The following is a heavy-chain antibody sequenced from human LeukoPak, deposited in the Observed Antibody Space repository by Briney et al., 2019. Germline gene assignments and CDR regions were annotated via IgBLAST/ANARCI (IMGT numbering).Heavy chain of an antibody. J-gene: IGHJ4*02. V-gene: IGHV1-8*01. Sequence: ASVKVSCKASGYTFTSYDINWVRQATGQGLEWLGWMNPNSGNIGYAQKFQGRVTMTRNTSISTAYMELSSLRSEDTAVYYCARFSIAAVADYWGQGTLVTVSS. CDR1: GYTFTSYD. CDR3: ARFSIAAVADY. CDR2: MNPNSGNI. D-gene: IGHD6-13*01.